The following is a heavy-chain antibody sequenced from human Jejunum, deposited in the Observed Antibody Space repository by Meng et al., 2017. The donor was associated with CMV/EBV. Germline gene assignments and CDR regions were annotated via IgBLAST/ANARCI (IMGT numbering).Heavy chain of an antibody. CDR1: GYTFTGYY. D-gene: IGHD1-1*01. Sequence: QVQLAPAGAEVKKPGASGKVSCKASGYTFTGYYIHWVRQAPGQGLEWMGWINPNTGGTKYAQKFQGWVTLTRDTSISTAYMELSRLRSDDTAVYYCARGRYELIWGLFDPWGQGTLVTVSS. CDR3: ARGRYELIWGLFDP. J-gene: IGHJ5*02. CDR2: INPNTGGT. V-gene: IGHV1-2*04.